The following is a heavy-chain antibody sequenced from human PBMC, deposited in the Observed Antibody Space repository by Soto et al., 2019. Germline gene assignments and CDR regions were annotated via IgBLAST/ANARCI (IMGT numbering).Heavy chain of an antibody. V-gene: IGHV3-23*01. Sequence: GGSLRLSCAASGFTFSGYAMSWVRQAPGKGLEWVSAISGSGGSTYYADSVKGRFTISRDNSKNTLYLQMNSLRAEDTAVYYCAKSNGARPIYYFDYWGQGTLVTVSS. J-gene: IGHJ4*02. CDR2: ISGSGGST. D-gene: IGHD2-8*01. CDR1: GFTFSGYA. CDR3: AKSNGARPIYYFDY.